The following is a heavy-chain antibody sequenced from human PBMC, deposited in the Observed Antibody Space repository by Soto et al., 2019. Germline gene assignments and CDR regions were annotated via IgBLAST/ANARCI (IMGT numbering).Heavy chain of an antibody. CDR3: ARLMPRRYCSGGSCYPHRNFDY. V-gene: IGHV4-39*01. J-gene: IGHJ4*02. Sequence: SETLSLTCTVSGGSISSSSYYWGWIRQPPGKGLEWIGSIYYSGSTYYNPSLKSRVTISVDTSKNQFSLKLSSVTAADTAVYYCARLMPRRYCSGGSCYPHRNFDYWGQGTLVTVSS. CDR1: GGSISSSSYY. D-gene: IGHD2-15*01. CDR2: IYYSGST.